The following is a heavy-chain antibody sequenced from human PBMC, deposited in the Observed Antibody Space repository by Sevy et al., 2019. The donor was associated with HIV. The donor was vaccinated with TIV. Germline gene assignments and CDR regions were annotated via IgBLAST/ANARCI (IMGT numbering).Heavy chain of an antibody. V-gene: IGHV1-18*01. CDR3: AREWFAAAGQGEEAREKRSYYYGMDV. Sequence: ASVKVSCKASGYTFTSYGISWVRQAPGQGLEWMGWISAYNGNTNYAQKLQGRVTMTTDTSTSTAYMELRSLRSDDTAVYYCAREWFAAAGQGEEAREKRSYYYGMDVWGQGTTVTVSS. CDR2: ISAYNGNT. D-gene: IGHD6-13*01. CDR1: GYTFTSYG. J-gene: IGHJ6*02.